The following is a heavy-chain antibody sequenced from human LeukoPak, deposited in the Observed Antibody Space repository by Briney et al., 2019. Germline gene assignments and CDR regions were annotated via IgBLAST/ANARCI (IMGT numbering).Heavy chain of an antibody. Sequence: GRSLRLSCAASGFSFDDYAMHWVRQAPGKGLEWVSAISWNGNSIVYVDSVKGRFTSSRDNAKNSLYLQMNRLRVEDTAVYYCVRGYWNFGLWGRGTQVTVSS. CDR3: VRGYWNFGL. CDR1: GFSFDDYA. J-gene: IGHJ2*01. CDR2: ISWNGNSI. V-gene: IGHV3-9*01.